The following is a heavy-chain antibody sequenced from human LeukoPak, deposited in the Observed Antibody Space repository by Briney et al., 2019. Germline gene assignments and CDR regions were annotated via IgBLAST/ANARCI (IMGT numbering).Heavy chain of an antibody. CDR2: IKQDGSEK. Sequence: PGGSLRLSCAASGFTFSSYWMSWVRQAPGKGLEWVANIKQDGSEKYYVDSVKGRFTISRDNAKNSLYLQMSSLRAEDTAVYYCARDRYCSSTSCYNDYYGMDVWGQGTTVTVSS. CDR1: GFTFSSYW. D-gene: IGHD2-2*02. J-gene: IGHJ6*02. V-gene: IGHV3-7*01. CDR3: ARDRYCSSTSCYNDYYGMDV.